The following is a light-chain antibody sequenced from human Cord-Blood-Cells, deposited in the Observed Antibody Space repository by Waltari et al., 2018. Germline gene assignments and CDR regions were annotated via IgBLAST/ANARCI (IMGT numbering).Light chain of an antibody. Sequence: QSALTQPASVSGSPGQSITISCTGTSTDVGGYTSVSWYQQHPGKAPKLMIYEVSNRPSGVSNRFSGSKSGNTASLTISGLQAEDEADYYCSSYTSSSTQVFGTGTKVTVL. CDR3: SSYTSSSTQV. V-gene: IGLV2-14*01. CDR2: EVS. J-gene: IGLJ1*01. CDR1: STDVGGYTS.